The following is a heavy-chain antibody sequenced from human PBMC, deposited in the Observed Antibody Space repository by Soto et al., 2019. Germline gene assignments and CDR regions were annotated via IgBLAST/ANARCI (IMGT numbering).Heavy chain of an antibody. V-gene: IGHV3-21*01. CDR2: ISSSSSYI. J-gene: IGHJ3*02. D-gene: IGHD3-9*01. CDR1: GFTFSSYS. CDR3: ARDNAHKYYDILTGYYSLRDDAFDI. Sequence: GGSLRLSCAASGFTFSSYSMNWVRQAPGKGLEWVSSISSSSSYIYYADSVKGRFTISRDNAKNSLYLQMNSLRAEDTAVYYCARDNAHKYYDILTGYYSLRDDAFDIWGQGTMVTVSS.